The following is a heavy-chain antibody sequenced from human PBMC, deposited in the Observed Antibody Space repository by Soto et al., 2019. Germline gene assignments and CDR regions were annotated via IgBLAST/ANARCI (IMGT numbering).Heavy chain of an antibody. CDR3: ARQISYGDVYYFDY. J-gene: IGHJ4*02. CDR1: GGSISSSSYY. D-gene: IGHD4-17*01. CDR2: IYYSGST. V-gene: IGHV4-39*01. Sequence: SETLSLTCTVSGGSISSSSYYWGWIRQPPGKGLEWIGSIYYSGSTYYNPSLKSRVTISVDTSKNQFSLKLSSVTAADTAVYYCARQISYGDVYYFDYWGQGTLVTVSS.